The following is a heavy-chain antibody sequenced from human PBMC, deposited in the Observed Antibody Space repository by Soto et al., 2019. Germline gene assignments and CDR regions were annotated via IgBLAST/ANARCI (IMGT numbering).Heavy chain of an antibody. Sequence: QVQLQESGPGLVKPSETLSLTCTVSSDSITNYYWTWIRQSPGKGLEWIGYVHDSGRSNYNPSLKSRVQISVDPSRMQFSLTLLSVTAADTAVYYCARAGGTRGWHWGQGTLVTVSS. CDR3: ARAGGTRGWH. CDR1: SDSITNYY. CDR2: VHDSGRS. V-gene: IGHV4-59*01. D-gene: IGHD3-16*01. J-gene: IGHJ4*02.